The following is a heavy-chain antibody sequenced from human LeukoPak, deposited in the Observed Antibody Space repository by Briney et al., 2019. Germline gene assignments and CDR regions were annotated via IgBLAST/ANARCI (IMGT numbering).Heavy chain of an antibody. J-gene: IGHJ4*02. Sequence: SETLSLTCTVSGGSISSHFWTWIRQPPGRRLEWIGYIYHSGGTNYNPSLNSRVTISVDTSKNQFSLKLSSVTPADTAVYFCARERVGATLGFDYWGQGILVTVSS. CDR3: ARERVGATLGFDY. D-gene: IGHD1-26*01. CDR1: GGSISSHF. V-gene: IGHV4-59*11. CDR2: IYHSGGT.